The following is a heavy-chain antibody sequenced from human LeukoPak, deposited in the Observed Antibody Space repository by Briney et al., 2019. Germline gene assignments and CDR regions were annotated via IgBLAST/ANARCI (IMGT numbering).Heavy chain of an antibody. CDR2: MNPNSGNT. Sequence: ASVKVFCKASGYTFTSYDINWVRQATGQGLEWMGWMNPNSGNTGYAQKFQGRVTMTRNTSISTAYMELSSLRSEDTAVYYCARAPRWGVLTPDWGQGTMVTVSS. CDR3: ARAPRWGVLTPD. J-gene: IGHJ3*01. V-gene: IGHV1-8*01. D-gene: IGHD2-21*02. CDR1: GYTFTSYD.